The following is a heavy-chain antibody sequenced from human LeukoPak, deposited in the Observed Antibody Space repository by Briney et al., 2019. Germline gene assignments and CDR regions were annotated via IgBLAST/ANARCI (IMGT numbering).Heavy chain of an antibody. D-gene: IGHD5-18*01. CDR2: ICDNGTYI. V-gene: IGHV3-21*01. Sequence: PGGSLRLSCSGSGFTFRSYSVNWVRPAPGERLGWVSSICDNGTYIYYEDPLKGRFTVSRDNPKNSCYFQMRSLRAERTAVYLWALDATAMNIPMVNWCDLWGQGTIVTVSP. CDR3: ALDATAMNIPMVNWCDL. J-gene: IGHJ5*02. CDR1: GFTFRSYS.